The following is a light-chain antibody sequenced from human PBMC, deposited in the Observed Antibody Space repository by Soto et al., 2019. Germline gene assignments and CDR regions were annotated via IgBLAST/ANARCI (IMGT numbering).Light chain of an antibody. V-gene: IGKV3-20*01. CDR2: GAS. Sequence: VLTQSPDTLSLSPGERATLSCRASESTSGYLAWYQQKPGQAPRLLIYGASSRATGIPDRFSGSGSGTDFTLTISRLEPEDFAVYYCQQYGSSLITFGQGTRLEIK. J-gene: IGKJ5*01. CDR3: QQYGSSLIT. CDR1: ESTSGY.